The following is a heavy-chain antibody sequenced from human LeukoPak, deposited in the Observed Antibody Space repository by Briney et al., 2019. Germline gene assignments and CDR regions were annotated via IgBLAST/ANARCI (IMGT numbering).Heavy chain of an antibody. Sequence: GGSLRLSCAVSGITLSNYGMSWVGQAPGRGREWVAGISGSGGSKYYADSVKGRFTVSRDNPKNTVYLQMNSLRVEDTAFYFCAKRGVVIRVILVGFHKEASYFDSWGQGALVTVSS. D-gene: IGHD3-22*01. CDR1: GITLSNYG. V-gene: IGHV3-23*01. CDR3: AKRGVVIRVILVGFHKEASYFDS. CDR2: ISGSGGSK. J-gene: IGHJ4*02.